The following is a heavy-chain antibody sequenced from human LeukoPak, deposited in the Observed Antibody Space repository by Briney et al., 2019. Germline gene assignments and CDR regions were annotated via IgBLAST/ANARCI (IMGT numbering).Heavy chain of an antibody. CDR2: IYYSGST. J-gene: IGHJ3*02. D-gene: IGHD6-13*01. Sequence: PSGTLSLTCTVSGGSVSSGSYYWSWIRQPPGKGLEWIGYIYYSGSTNYNPSLKSRVTISVDTSKNQFSLKLSSVTAADTAVYYCARLVQLVDAFDIWGQGTMVTVSS. CDR1: GGSVSSGSYY. V-gene: IGHV4-61*01. CDR3: ARLVQLVDAFDI.